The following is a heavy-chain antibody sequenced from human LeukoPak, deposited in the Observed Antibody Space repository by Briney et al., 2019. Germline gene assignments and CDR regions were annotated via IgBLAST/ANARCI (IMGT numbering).Heavy chain of an antibody. CDR1: GFTFSDYY. CDR2: ISSSGSTI. J-gene: IGHJ4*02. V-gene: IGHV3-11*01. D-gene: IGHD3-22*01. CDR3: ARESYYYDSSGYYVYYFDY. Sequence: PGGSLRLSCAASGFTFSDYYMSWIRQAPGEGLEWVSYISSSGSTIYYADSVKGRFTISGDNAKNSLYLQMHSLRAEDTAVYYCARESYYYDSSGYYVYYFDYWGQGTLVTVSS.